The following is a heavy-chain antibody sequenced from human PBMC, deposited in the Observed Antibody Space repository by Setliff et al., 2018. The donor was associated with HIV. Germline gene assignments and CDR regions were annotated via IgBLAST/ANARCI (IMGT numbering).Heavy chain of an antibody. CDR2: IITILGIP. CDR1: GDTFNSYT. J-gene: IGHJ4*02. CDR3: ARAVGGRNTLGSCVLDY. V-gene: IGHV1-69*10. D-gene: IGHD1-26*01. Sequence: SVKVSCKASGDTFNSYTFTWVRQAPGQGPEWMGGIITILGIPNYAPKFQHRVTISADESTKTIYMELSNLKSDDTAVYSCARAVGGRNTLGSCVLDYWGQGTPVTVSS.